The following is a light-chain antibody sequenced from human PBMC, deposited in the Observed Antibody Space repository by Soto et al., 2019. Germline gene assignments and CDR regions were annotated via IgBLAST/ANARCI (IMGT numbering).Light chain of an antibody. CDR2: LGS. J-gene: IGKJ2*01. CDR1: QSLLHSNGYNY. CDR3: MQALQNPYT. V-gene: IGKV2-28*01. Sequence: DIVMTQSPLSLPVTPGEPASISXXXSQSLLHSNGYNYLDWYLQKPGQSPQLLIYLGSNRASGVPDRFSGSGSGTDFTLKISRVEAEDVGVYYCMQALQNPYTFGQGTKLEIK.